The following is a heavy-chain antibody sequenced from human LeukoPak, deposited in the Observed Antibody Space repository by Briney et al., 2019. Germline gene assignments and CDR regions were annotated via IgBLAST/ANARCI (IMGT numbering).Heavy chain of an antibody. J-gene: IGHJ6*03. V-gene: IGHV4-31*03. Sequence: SETLSLTCTVSGGSISSGGYYWSWIRQHPGKGLEWIGYIYYSGSTYYNPSLKSRVTIPVGTSKNQFSLKLSSVTAADTAVYYCARARARGPGDMDVWGKGTTVTVSS. CDR2: IYYSGST. D-gene: IGHD3-10*01. CDR1: GGSISSGGYY. CDR3: ARARARGPGDMDV.